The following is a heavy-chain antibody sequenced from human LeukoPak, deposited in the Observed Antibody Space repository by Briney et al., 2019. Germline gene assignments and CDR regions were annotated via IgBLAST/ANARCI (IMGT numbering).Heavy chain of an antibody. Sequence: PGGSLRLXCAASGYTFSGSGMHWVRQASGKELEWVGRIRSKADNYATAYATSVRGRFTISRDDSKNTAYLQMNSLKTEDTAVYYCTRYCWDYYDSSAYYYWGRGTLVTVSS. CDR2: IRSKADNYAT. V-gene: IGHV3-73*01. J-gene: IGHJ4*02. CDR3: TRYCWDYYDSSAYYY. D-gene: IGHD3-22*01. CDR1: GYTFSGSG.